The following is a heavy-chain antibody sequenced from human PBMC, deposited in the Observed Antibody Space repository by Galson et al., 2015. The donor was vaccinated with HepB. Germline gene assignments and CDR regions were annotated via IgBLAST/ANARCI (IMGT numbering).Heavy chain of an antibody. CDR2: INAGNGSP. Sequence: SVKVYCKASGYTILNYAMHWVRQAPGQRLEWMGWINAGNGSPKYSQKFQGRVTISRDTTATIAYMELTSLTSEDTAVYFCARGRYSSGWMLFDYWGQGTLVTVSS. D-gene: IGHD6-19*01. J-gene: IGHJ4*02. V-gene: IGHV1-3*01. CDR1: GYTILNYA. CDR3: ARGRYSSGWMLFDY.